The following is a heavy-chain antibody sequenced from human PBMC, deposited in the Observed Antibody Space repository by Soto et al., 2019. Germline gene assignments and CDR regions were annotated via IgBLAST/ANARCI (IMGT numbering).Heavy chain of an antibody. CDR1: GGSFSGYY. CDR2: INHSGRT. D-gene: IGHD3-16*01. J-gene: IGHJ4*02. CDR3: ARGNGGTS. Sequence: QVQLQQWGAGLLKPSETLSLTCAVYGGSFSGYYWSWIRQPPGKGLEWIGEINHSGRTNYNPSLKSRVTISVDTSNNQFSLKLSSVTAADTDVYYCARGNGGTSGGQGTLVTVSS. V-gene: IGHV4-34*01.